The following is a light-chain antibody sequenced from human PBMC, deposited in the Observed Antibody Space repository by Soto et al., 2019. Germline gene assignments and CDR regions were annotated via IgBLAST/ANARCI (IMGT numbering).Light chain of an antibody. CDR3: CSYVGATTYV. J-gene: IGLJ1*01. Sequence: QSVLAQPASVSGSPGQSITISCSGTSRNIWGYNVVSWYQQHTGKAPKDIVYEGIKRRSGVSDRFSGTTSGSTASLTISGLQAEDEAEYYCCSYVGATTYVFGSGTKVAVL. CDR1: SRNIWGYNV. V-gene: IGLV2-23*01. CDR2: EGI.